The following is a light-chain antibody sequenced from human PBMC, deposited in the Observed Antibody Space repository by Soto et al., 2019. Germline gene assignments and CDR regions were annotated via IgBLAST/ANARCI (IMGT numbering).Light chain of an antibody. CDR2: DSS. J-gene: IGKJ5*01. CDR3: QQYGSSPIT. CDR1: QSVSSSF. Sequence: EIVLTQSPGTLSLSPGERVTLSCRASQSVSSSFLVWYQQKPGQAPRLLIYDSSSRATGIPDRFSGSGSGTDFTLTISRLVPEDFAVYYCQQYGSSPITFGQGTRLEIK. V-gene: IGKV3-20*01.